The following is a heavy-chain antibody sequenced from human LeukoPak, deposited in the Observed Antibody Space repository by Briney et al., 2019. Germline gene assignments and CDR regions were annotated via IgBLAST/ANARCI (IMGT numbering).Heavy chain of an antibody. CDR1: GYRYTDYW. J-gene: IGHJ5*02. V-gene: IGHV5-51*01. CDR2: IYPGDSDT. Sequence: SLKISCKGSGYRYTDYWIGWVRQMPGKGLEWMGIIYPGDSDTRYSPSFQGQVTISADKSISTAYLQWSSLKASDTAMYYCARTESGSSSWYLNWFDPWGQGTLVTVSS. CDR3: ARTESGSSSWYLNWFDP. D-gene: IGHD6-13*01.